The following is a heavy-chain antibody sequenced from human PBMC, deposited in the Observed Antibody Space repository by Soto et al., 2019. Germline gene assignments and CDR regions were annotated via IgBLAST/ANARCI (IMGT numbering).Heavy chain of an antibody. J-gene: IGHJ4*02. CDR3: ARASSLRLGEFALFDY. V-gene: IGHV4-34*01. CDR1: GGSFSGYY. CDR2: INHSGST. D-gene: IGHD3-16*01. Sequence: PSETLSLTCAVYGGSFSGYYWSWIRQPPGKGLEWIGEINHSGSTNYNPSLKSRVTISVDTSKNQFSLKLSSVTAADTAVYYCARASSLRLGEFALFDYWGQGTLLTVSS.